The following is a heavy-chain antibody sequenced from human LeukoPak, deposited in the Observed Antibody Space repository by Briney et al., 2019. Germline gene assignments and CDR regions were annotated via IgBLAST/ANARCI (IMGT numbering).Heavy chain of an antibody. Sequence: ASVKVSCKASGYTFTSYGISWVRQAPGQGLEWMGWISAYNGNTNYAQKLQGRVTMTTDTSTSIAYMELRSLRSDDTAVYYCARDSRTYVWGSYRPTYWGQGTLVTVSS. V-gene: IGHV1-18*01. CDR2: ISAYNGNT. CDR1: GYTFTSYG. J-gene: IGHJ4*02. CDR3: ARDSRTYVWGSYRPTY. D-gene: IGHD3-16*02.